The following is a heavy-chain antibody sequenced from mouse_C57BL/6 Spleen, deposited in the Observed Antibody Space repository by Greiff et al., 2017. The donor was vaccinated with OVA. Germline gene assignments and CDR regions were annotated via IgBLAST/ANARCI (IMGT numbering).Heavy chain of an antibody. V-gene: IGHV5-17*01. Sequence: DVKLVESGGGLVKPGGSLTLSCAASGFTFSDYGMHWVRQAPEKGLEWVAYISSGSSTIYYADTVKGRFTISRDNAKNTLFLQMTSLRSEDTAMYYCARDYSCDYWGQGTTLTVSS. CDR2: ISSGSSTI. CDR1: GFTFSDYG. J-gene: IGHJ2*01. CDR3: ARDYSCDY. D-gene: IGHD2-12*01.